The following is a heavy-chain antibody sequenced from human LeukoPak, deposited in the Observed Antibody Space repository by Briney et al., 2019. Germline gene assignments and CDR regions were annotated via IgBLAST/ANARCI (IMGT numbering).Heavy chain of an antibody. CDR2: ISYDGSNK. Sequence: GGSLRLSCAASGFTFSSYAMHWVRQAPGKGLEWVAVISYDGSNKYYADSVKGRFTISRDNSKNTLYLQMNSLRAEDTAVYYCARDPLMWYSSGWSKGGPYFDYWGQGTLVTVSS. V-gene: IGHV3-30-3*01. D-gene: IGHD6-19*01. CDR1: GFTFSSYA. CDR3: ARDPLMWYSSGWSKGGPYFDY. J-gene: IGHJ4*02.